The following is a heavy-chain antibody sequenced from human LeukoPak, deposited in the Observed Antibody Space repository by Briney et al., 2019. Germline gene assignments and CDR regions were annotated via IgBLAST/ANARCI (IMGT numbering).Heavy chain of an antibody. CDR3: ARIAAAGPDAFDI. CDR1: GFTFSSYS. CDR2: ISAAGSYI. J-gene: IGHJ3*02. Sequence: GGSLRLSCAASGFTFSSYSMNWVRQAPGKGLEWVSSISAAGSYIYYANSVKGRFTISRDNAEGSLYLQMNSLRAEDTAVYYCARIAAAGPDAFDIWGQGTMVTVSS. V-gene: IGHV3-21*01. D-gene: IGHD6-13*01.